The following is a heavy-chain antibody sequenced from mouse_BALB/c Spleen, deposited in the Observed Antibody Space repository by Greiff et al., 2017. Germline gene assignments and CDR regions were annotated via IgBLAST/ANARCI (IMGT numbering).Heavy chain of an antibody. CDR3: ARDKDYRSAWFAY. CDR2: INPNNGGT. D-gene: IGHD2-14*01. Sequence: EVQLVESGPELVKPGASVKISCKTSGYTFTEYTMHWVKQSHGKSLEWIGGINPNNGGTSYNQKFKGKATLTVDKSSSTAYMELRSLTSEDSAVYYCARDKDYRSAWFAYWGQGTLVTVSA. V-gene: IGHV1-18*01. J-gene: IGHJ3*01. CDR1: GYTFTEYT.